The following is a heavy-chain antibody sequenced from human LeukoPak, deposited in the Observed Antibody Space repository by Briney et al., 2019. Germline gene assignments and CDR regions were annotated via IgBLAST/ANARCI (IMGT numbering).Heavy chain of an antibody. CDR2: IYYSGST. J-gene: IGHJ6*04. CDR3: ARDRDTAMAPRYYYGMDV. D-gene: IGHD5-18*01. CDR1: GGSFSGGSYY. Sequence: PSETLSLTCTVSGGSFSGGSYYWSWIRQPPGTGLEWIGYIYYSGSTNYNPSLKSRVTISVDTSKNQFSLKLSSVTAADTAVYYCARDRDTAMAPRYYYGMDVWGKGTTVTVSS. V-gene: IGHV4-61*01.